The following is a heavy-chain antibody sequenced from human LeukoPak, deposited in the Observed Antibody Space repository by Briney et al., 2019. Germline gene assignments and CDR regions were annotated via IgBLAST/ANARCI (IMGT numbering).Heavy chain of an antibody. CDR2: INPNSGGT. D-gene: IGHD5-18*01. J-gene: IGHJ6*03. V-gene: IGHV1-2*02. CDR3: ARAPYSYGLHYYYYYMDV. Sequence: ASVKVSCKASGYTFTGYYMHWVRQAPGQGLEWMGWINPNSGGTNYAQKFQGRVTMTRDTSISTAYMELSRLRSDDTAVYYCARAPYSYGLHYYYYYMDVWGKGTTVTVSS. CDR1: GYTFTGYY.